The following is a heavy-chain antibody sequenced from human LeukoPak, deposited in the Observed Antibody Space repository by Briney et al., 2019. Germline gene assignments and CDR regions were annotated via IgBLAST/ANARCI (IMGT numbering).Heavy chain of an antibody. D-gene: IGHD3-16*01. CDR2: ISSSSTYI. Sequence: GGSLRLSCAASGFTFGSYAMNWVRQAPGKGLEWVSSISSSSTYIHYADSVKGRFTISRDKAKKSLYLQMNSLRAEDSAVYYCARDLDYGDYYYCGMDVWGQGTTVTVSS. J-gene: IGHJ6*02. CDR1: GFTFGSYA. V-gene: IGHV3-21*01. CDR3: ARDLDYGDYYYCGMDV.